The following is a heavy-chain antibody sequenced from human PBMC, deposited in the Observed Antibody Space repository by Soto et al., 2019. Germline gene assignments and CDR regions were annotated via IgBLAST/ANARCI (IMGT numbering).Heavy chain of an antibody. D-gene: IGHD3-10*01. CDR3: ARDHRLWGSGSYYEGLDY. CDR1: GFTFSSYG. CDR2: ISYDGSNK. V-gene: IGHV3-30*03. J-gene: IGHJ4*02. Sequence: VGSLRLSCAASGFTFSSYGMHWVRQARGKGLEWVAVISYDGSNKYYADSVKGRFTISRDNSKNTLYLQMNSLRAEDTAVYYCARDHRLWGSGSYYEGLDYWGQGTLVTVSS.